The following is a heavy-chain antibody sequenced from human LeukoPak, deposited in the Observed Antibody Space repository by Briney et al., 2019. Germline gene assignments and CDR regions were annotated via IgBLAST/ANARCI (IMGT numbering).Heavy chain of an antibody. V-gene: IGHV1-69*13. CDR2: IIPIFGTA. J-gene: IGHJ4*02. Sequence: ASVKVSCKASGGTFSSYAISWVRQAPGQGLESMGGIIPIFGTANYAQKFQGRVTITADESTSTAYMELSSLRSDDTAVYYCARALTGGYCSSTSCYRGGFDYWGQGTLVTVSS. CDR1: GGTFSSYA. D-gene: IGHD2-2*01. CDR3: ARALTGGYCSSTSCYRGGFDY.